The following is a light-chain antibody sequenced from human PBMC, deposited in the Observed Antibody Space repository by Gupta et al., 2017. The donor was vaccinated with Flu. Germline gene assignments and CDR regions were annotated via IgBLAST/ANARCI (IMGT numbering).Light chain of an antibody. CDR3: QHENNCPRT. CDR2: GAS. V-gene: IGKV3-15*01. CDR1: QSVSSY. J-gene: IGKJ2*02. Sequence: EIVMTQSPATLSLSPGEIATLSCRASQSVSSYLAWYQQKPGQAPRLLIYGASTRASGFPDRFSGSGFGTEFTLTISSLQSEDFAVYYCQHENNCPRTFGQGTKLDIK.